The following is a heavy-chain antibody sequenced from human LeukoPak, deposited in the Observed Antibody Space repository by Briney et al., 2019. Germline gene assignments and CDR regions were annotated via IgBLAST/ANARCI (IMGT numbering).Heavy chain of an antibody. CDR2: IIPIFGTA. J-gene: IGHJ3*02. CDR3: ARKDWNDVRAFDI. CDR1: GGTFSSYA. V-gene: IGHV1-69*05. Sequence: GASVKVSCKASGGTFSSYAISWVRQAPGQGLEWMGGIIPIFGTANYAQKFQGRVTITTDESTSTAYMELSSLRSEDTAVYYCARKDWNDVRAFDIWGQGTMATVSS. D-gene: IGHD1-1*01.